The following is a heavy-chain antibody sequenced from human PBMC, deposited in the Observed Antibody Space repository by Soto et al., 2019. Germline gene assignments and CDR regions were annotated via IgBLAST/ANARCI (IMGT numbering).Heavy chain of an antibody. J-gene: IGHJ3*02. D-gene: IGHD4-17*01. CDR1: GGTFSKYA. V-gene: IGHV1-69*01. CDR3: ERVEEPYDYGGNWKRVAFDI. Sequence: QVQLVQSGTEVKKPGSSVKVSCKASGGTFSKYAVSWVRQAPGQGLEWMGGILPIFGTRNYAQKFQGRVTITADESTNMTYMELSSLRSEDTAVYYCERVEEPYDYGGNWKRVAFDIWGQGTMVTVSS. CDR2: ILPIFGTR.